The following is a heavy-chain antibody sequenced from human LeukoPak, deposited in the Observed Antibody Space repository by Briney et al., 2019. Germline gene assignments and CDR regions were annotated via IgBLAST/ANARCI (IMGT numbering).Heavy chain of an antibody. CDR3: ARVVVVTANGNYYMDV. J-gene: IGHJ6*03. D-gene: IGHD2-21*02. CDR1: GGSFSGYY. Sequence: SETLSLTCAVYGGSFSGYYWSWIRQPPGKGLEWIGEINHSGSTNYNPSLKSRVTISVDTSKNQFPLKLSSVTAADTAVYYCARVVVVTANGNYYMDVWGKGTTVTVSS. CDR2: INHSGST. V-gene: IGHV4-34*01.